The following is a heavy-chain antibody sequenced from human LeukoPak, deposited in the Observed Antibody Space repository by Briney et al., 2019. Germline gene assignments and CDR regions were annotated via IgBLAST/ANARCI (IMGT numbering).Heavy chain of an antibody. D-gene: IGHD3-16*01. Sequence: PGGLLRLCSAACGFTFSSYAMSCGRQAPGEVLEWVSAISSSGGSTYYADSVKGRFTISRDNSRDTLYLQMNSLRAADTAVYYCAKGYYDYVWGSYYFDYWGQGTLVTVSS. CDR1: GFTFSSYA. J-gene: IGHJ4*02. V-gene: IGHV3-23*01. CDR3: AKGYYDYVWGSYYFDY. CDR2: ISSSGGST.